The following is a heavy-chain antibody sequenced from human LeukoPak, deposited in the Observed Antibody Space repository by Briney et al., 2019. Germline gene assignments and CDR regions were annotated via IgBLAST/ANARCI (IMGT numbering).Heavy chain of an antibody. D-gene: IGHD1-26*01. Sequence: PSETLSLTCAVYGGSFSGYYWSLIRQPPGKGLEWIGEINHSGSTNYNPSLKSRVTISVDTPKNQFSLKLSSVTAADTAVYYCASVVVGATAVWGQGTLVTVSS. CDR3: ASVVVGATAV. V-gene: IGHV4-34*01. CDR1: GGSFSGYY. J-gene: IGHJ4*02. CDR2: INHSGST.